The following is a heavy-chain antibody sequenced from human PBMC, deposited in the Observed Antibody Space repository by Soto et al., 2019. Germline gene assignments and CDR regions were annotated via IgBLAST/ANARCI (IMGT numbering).Heavy chain of an antibody. CDR2: ISYDGSNK. CDR1: GFTFSSYA. J-gene: IGHJ4*02. CDR3: ARAVDPTVVTPGDY. Sequence: XGSLRLSCAASGFTFSSYAMHWVRQAPGKGLEWVAVISYDGSNKYYADSVKGRFTISRDNSKNTLYLQMNSLRAEDTAVYYCARAVDPTVVTPGDYWGQGTLVTVSS. V-gene: IGHV3-30-3*01. D-gene: IGHD4-17*01.